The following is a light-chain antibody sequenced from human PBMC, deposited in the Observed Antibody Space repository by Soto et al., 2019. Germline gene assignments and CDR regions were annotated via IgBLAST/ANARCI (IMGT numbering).Light chain of an antibody. CDR3: CSYAGNYTVI. CDR2: DVT. Sequence: QSALTQPRSVSGSPGQSVTISCTGTSSDIGGQNFVSWYRQHPGKAPKVMIYDVTKRPSGVPDRFSGSKSGNTASLTISGLQAEDESDYYCCSYAGNYTVIFGGGTKLTVL. J-gene: IGLJ2*01. CDR1: SSDIGGQNF. V-gene: IGLV2-11*01.